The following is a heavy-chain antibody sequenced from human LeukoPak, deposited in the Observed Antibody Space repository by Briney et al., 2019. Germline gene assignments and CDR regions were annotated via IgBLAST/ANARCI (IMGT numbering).Heavy chain of an antibody. CDR2: IYYSGST. V-gene: IGHV4-59*01. J-gene: IGHJ6*03. Sequence: PSETLSLTCTVSGGSISSYYLSWIRQPPGKGLEWIGYIYYSGSTNYNPSLKSRVTISVDTSKNQFSLKLSSVTAADTAVYYCARQLSTSYYNYYYYYMDVWGKGTTVTVSS. CDR1: GGSISSYY. CDR3: ARQLSTSYYNYYYYYMDV. D-gene: IGHD3-9*01.